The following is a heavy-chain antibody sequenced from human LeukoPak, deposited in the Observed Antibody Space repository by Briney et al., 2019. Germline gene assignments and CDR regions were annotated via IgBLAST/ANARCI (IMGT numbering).Heavy chain of an antibody. CDR2: ISHDGGNK. CDR3: AKPRGGYYFDY. D-gene: IGHD3-3*01. CDR1: GFTFSVYG. V-gene: IGHV3-30*18. Sequence: PGGSLRLSCAASGFTFSVYGMLWVRQGPGKGLEWVALISHDGGNKNYTDSVKGRFTISRDNSKNTVYLQMNSLRPEDTAVYYCAKPRGGYYFDYWGQGTLVTVSS. J-gene: IGHJ4*02.